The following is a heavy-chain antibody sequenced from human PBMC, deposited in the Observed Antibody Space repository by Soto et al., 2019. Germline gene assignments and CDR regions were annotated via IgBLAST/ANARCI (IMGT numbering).Heavy chain of an antibody. CDR2: ISYDGTHK. D-gene: IGHD2-21*02. CDR1: GFTFRSHA. CDR3: ARETGLFLDY. Sequence: QVQLVESGGGVVQPGRSLTLSCAASGFTFRSHAMHWVRQAPGKGLEWVGVISYDGTHKFYADSVKGRFTISRDNSKSMVYLQVNSPATEDTAVYYCARETGLFLDYWGQGTPVTVSS. J-gene: IGHJ4*02. V-gene: IGHV3-30*04.